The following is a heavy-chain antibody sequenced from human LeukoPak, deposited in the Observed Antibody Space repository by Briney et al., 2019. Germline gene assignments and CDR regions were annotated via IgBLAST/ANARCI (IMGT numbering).Heavy chain of an antibody. Sequence: GGSLRLPCAASGFTFSSYSMNWVRQAPGKGLEWVSSISSILRRLSKGRFTISRDNAKNSLYLQMNSLRAEDTAVYYCARDPGGAYGYWGQGTLVTVSS. D-gene: IGHD1-26*01. V-gene: IGHV3-21*01. CDR3: ARDPGGAYGY. CDR2: ISS. CDR1: GFTFSSYS. J-gene: IGHJ4*02.